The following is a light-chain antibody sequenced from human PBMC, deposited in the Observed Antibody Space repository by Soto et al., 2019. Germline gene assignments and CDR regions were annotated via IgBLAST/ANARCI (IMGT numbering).Light chain of an antibody. J-gene: IGLJ1*01. CDR2: RNN. CDR1: SSNIGSNY. Sequence: QSALTQPPSASGTPGQRVTISCSGSSSNIGSNYVYWYQQLPGTAPKLLIYRNNQRPSGVPDRFSGSKSGTSASLAISGLRSEDEADSYCAAWDDSLSGRNVFGTGTKVTVL. V-gene: IGLV1-47*01. CDR3: AAWDDSLSGRNV.